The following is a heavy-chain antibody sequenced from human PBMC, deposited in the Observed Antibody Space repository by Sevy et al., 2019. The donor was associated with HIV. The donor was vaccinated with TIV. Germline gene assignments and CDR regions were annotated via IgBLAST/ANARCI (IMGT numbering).Heavy chain of an antibody. V-gene: IGHV3-7*01. J-gene: IGHJ3*02. Sequence: GGSLRLSCAASGFTFSSYWKSWVRQAPGKGLEWVANIKQDGSEKYYVDSVKGRFTISRDNAKNSLYLQMNSLRAEDTAVYYCARDLNYYDSSGYLVDAFDIWGQGTMVTVSS. CDR1: GFTFSSYW. D-gene: IGHD3-22*01. CDR3: ARDLNYYDSSGYLVDAFDI. CDR2: IKQDGSEK.